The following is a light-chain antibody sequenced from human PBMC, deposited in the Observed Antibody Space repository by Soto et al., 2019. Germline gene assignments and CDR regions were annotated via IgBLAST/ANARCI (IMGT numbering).Light chain of an antibody. V-gene: IGKV1-39*01. CDR3: QQSYSNRIT. CDR2: AAS. J-gene: IGKJ5*01. CDR1: QSISSY. Sequence: DIHMTQSPSSLSASVGYIFTITCRASQSISSYLNWYQQKQGKAPKLLIYAASSLQSGVPSRLSGSGYGTDLTITISSMKTEDFETYYCQQSYSNRITFGQGTRLEIK.